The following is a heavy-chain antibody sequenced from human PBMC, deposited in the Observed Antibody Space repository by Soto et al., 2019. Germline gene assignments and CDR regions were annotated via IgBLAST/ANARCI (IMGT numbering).Heavy chain of an antibody. CDR3: ATTGPY. V-gene: IGHV3-33*01. CDR2: IWFDGSNK. Sequence: QVQLVESGGGVVQPGRSLRLSCAASGFTFSSYGMHWVRQAPGKGLEWVADIWFDGSNKFYADSVKGRFTISRDNSKNTVSLQMNRLRDEDSAAYYCATTGPYWGQGTLVTVSS. CDR1: GFTFSSYG. J-gene: IGHJ4*02.